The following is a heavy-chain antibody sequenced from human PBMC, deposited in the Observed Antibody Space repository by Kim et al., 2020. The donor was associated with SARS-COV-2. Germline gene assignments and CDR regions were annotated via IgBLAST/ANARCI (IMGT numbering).Heavy chain of an antibody. V-gene: IGHV3-30*18. Sequence: GGSLRLSCAASGFTFSNYGMHWVRQAPGKGLEWVAVISYDGSKKYYADSVKGRFTISRDNSENTLYLQMTSLRAEDTAVYYCAKDRTYRHDRGWGFHYWG. J-gene: IGHJ4*01. CDR2: ISYDGSKK. CDR3: AKDRTYRHDRGWGFHY. CDR1: GFTFSNYG. D-gene: IGHD6-19*01.